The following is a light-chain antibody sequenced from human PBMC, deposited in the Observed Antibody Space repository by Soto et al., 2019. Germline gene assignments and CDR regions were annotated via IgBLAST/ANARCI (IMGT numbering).Light chain of an antibody. CDR1: QGVSSY. V-gene: IGKV1-9*01. CDR3: QQLNSYPLT. CDR2: AAS. Sequence: TQLTQSPSSLSASVGDRVTITCRASQGVSSYLAWYQQKPGTAPKLLIYAASTLQSGVPSRFSGSGTGTDFTLTITRLQTEDSATYFCQQLNSYPLTFGPGTNVDIK. J-gene: IGKJ3*01.